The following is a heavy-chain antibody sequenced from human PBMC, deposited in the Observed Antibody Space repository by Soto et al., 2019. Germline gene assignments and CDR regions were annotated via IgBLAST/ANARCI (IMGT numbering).Heavy chain of an antibody. CDR3: ARISGGVVPAADYYYYYYMDV. Sequence: GGSLRLSCAASGFTFSSYWMSWVRQAPGKGLEWVANIKQDGSEKYYVDSVKGRFTISRDNAKNSLYLQMNSLRAEDTAVYYCARISGGVVPAADYYYYYYMDVWGKGTTVTVSS. D-gene: IGHD2-2*01. CDR2: IKQDGSEK. V-gene: IGHV3-7*01. CDR1: GFTFSSYW. J-gene: IGHJ6*03.